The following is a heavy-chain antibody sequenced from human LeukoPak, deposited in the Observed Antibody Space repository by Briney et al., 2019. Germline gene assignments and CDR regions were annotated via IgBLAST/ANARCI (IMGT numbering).Heavy chain of an antibody. CDR3: ACTTRDTAMAELDY. CDR1: GGSISSDY. V-gene: IGHV4-59*01. J-gene: IGHJ4*02. Sequence: PSETLSLTCTVSGGSISSDYWSWIRQPPGKGLEWIGHIYYSGNTNYNPSLKSRVTISVDTSKNQFSLKLSSVTAAGTAVYYCACTTRDTAMAELDYWGQGTLVTVSS. CDR2: IYYSGNT. D-gene: IGHD5-18*01.